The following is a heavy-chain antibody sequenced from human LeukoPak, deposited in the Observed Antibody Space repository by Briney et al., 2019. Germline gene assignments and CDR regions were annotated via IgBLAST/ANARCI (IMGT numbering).Heavy chain of an antibody. CDR3: VRLYGDYDWFDP. CDR1: GYSFTRKW. V-gene: IGHV5-51*01. CDR2: IYPGDSDI. Sequence: GESLKISCQGSGYSFTRKWIGWVRQIPGKGLEWMGIIYPGDSDIRYSPSFQGQVTISADKSISTAYLQWSSLKASDTAMYYCVRLYGDYDWFDPWGQGTLVTVSS. D-gene: IGHD4-17*01. J-gene: IGHJ5*02.